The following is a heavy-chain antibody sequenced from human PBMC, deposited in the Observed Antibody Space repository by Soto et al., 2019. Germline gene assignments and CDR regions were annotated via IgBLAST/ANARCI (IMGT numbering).Heavy chain of an antibody. D-gene: IGHD5-12*01. V-gene: IGHV4-61*01. J-gene: IGHJ3*02. CDR2: IYYSGST. CDR3: ASFSVASDALDI. Sequence: PSETLSLTCTVSGGSVSSGSYYWSWIRQPPGKELEWIGYIYYSGSTNYNPSLKSRVTISVDTSKNQFSLKLSSVTAADTAVYYCASFSVASDALDIWGQGTMVT. CDR1: GGSVSSGSYY.